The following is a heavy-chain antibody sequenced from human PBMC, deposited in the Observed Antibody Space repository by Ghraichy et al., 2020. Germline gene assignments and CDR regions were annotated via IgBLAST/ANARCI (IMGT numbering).Heavy chain of an antibody. D-gene: IGHD5-24*01. CDR1: GGSISSYY. Sequence: SETLSLTCTVSGGSISSYYWSWIRQPPGKGLEWIGYIYYSGSTNYNPSLKSRVTISVDTSKNQFSLKLSSVTAADTAVYYCARGEYKEDGYNIGGETYFDYWGQGTLVTVSS. CDR2: IYYSGST. V-gene: IGHV4-59*01. J-gene: IGHJ4*02. CDR3: ARGEYKEDGYNIGGETYFDY.